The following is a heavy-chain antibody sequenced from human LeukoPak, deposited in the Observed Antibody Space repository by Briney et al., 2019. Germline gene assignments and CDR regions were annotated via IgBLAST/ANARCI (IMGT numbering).Heavy chain of an antibody. J-gene: IGHJ2*01. CDR3: ARGSNYGILTGYYTGRGSWYFDL. CDR2: IGTAGDT. CDR1: GFTFRSYD. Sequence: GGSLRLSCAASGFTFRSYDMHWVRQATGKGLEWVSAIGTAGDTYYPGSVKGRFTISRENAKNSLYLQMNSLRAGDTAVYYCARGSNYGILTGYYTGRGSWYFDLWGRGTPVTVSS. D-gene: IGHD3-9*01. V-gene: IGHV3-13*04.